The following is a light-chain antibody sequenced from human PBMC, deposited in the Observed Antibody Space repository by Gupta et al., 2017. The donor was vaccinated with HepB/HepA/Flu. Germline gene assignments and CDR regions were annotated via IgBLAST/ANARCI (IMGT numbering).Light chain of an antibody. Sequence: EIVVTQSPGTLSLSPGERATLSCRASQSVSSSYLAWYEQKPGQAPRLLIYGASISYTGIPHRFSGSGYGTDFTLTINRREPEDFAVYYCQQYETSRPLTFGGGTKLEI. J-gene: IGKJ4*01. CDR2: GAS. V-gene: IGKV3-20*01. CDR1: QSVSSSY. CDR3: QQYETSRPLT.